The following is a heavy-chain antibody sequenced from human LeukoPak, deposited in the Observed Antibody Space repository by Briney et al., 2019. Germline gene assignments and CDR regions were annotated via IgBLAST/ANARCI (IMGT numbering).Heavy chain of an antibody. V-gene: IGHV1-18*01. Sequence: GASVKVSCKATGCAFASFGITWVRQAPGQGLEWMGGINTHNGDTNYAQKLQGRVTMTTDTSTSTAYMELRSLRSDDTAVYYCARDGYRLSEYFYYMDVWGKGTTVTVSS. CDR3: ARDGYRLSEYFYYMDV. CDR1: GCAFASFG. J-gene: IGHJ6*03. D-gene: IGHD2-2*03. CDR2: INTHNGDT.